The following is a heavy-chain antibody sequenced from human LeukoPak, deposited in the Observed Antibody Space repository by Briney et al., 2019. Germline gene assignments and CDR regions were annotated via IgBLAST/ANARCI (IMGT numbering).Heavy chain of an antibody. Sequence: PSETLSLTCTVSGGSISSSSYYWGWIRQPPGKGLEWIGSIYYSGSTYYNPALKSRVTISVDTSKNQFSLKLSSVTAADTAVYYCAREPPRGVPAAIAYYYYYYYMDVWGKGTTVTVSS. J-gene: IGHJ6*03. CDR3: AREPPRGVPAAIAYYYYYYYMDV. CDR1: GGSISSSSYY. D-gene: IGHD2-2*02. V-gene: IGHV4-39*07. CDR2: IYYSGST.